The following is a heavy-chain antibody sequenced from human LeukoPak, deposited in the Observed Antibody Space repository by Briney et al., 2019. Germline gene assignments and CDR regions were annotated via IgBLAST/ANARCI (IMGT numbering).Heavy chain of an antibody. J-gene: IGHJ4*02. Sequence: SETLSLTCIVSGGSISNYYWSWIRQPPGKGLEWIGYIYYTGSTDYNPSLKSRVTISVDTSKNQFSLSLGSVTAADTAVYYCAREHHTSGWHRGTDYWGQGTLVTVSS. CDR3: AREHHTSGWHRGTDY. D-gene: IGHD6-19*01. CDR1: GGSISNYY. CDR2: IYYTGST. V-gene: IGHV4-59*12.